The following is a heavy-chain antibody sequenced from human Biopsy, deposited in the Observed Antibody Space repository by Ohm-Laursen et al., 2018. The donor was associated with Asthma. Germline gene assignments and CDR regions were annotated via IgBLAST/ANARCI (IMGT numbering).Heavy chain of an antibody. CDR3: AKVRSDWVITESFDY. V-gene: IGHV3-9*01. CDR2: ISWNSATI. D-gene: IGHD3-22*01. Sequence: SSLRLSCAASGFKFDEYTMHWVRQAPGKGLEWVSGISWNSATIGYADSVEGQFTISRDNAKNSVFLHMDSLRPEDTAFYYCAKVRSDWVITESFDYWGQGVLVTVSS. CDR1: GFKFDEYT. J-gene: IGHJ4*02.